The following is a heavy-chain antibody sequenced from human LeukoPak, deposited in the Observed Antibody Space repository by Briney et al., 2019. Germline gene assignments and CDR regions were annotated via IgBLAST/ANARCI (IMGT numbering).Heavy chain of an antibody. CDR2: IIPIFGTA. CDR1: GGTFSRFA. D-gene: IGHD2-15*01. V-gene: IGHV1-69*13. Sequence: ASVKVSCKTSGGTFSRFAISWVRQAPGQGLEWMGGIIPIFGTANYAQKFQGRVTITADESTSTAYMELSSLRSEDTAVYYCARDTIIRCSGGSCYSGWFDPWGQGTLVTVSS. J-gene: IGHJ5*02. CDR3: ARDTIIRCSGGSCYSGWFDP.